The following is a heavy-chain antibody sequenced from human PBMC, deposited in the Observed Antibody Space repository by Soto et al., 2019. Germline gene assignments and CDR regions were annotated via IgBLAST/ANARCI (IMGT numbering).Heavy chain of an antibody. V-gene: IGHV4-59*07. Sequence: SATLSLTCTVPGASIPSYFWIWIRQPPGKGLEWIGYIYYSGSTNYNPSLKSRVTISVDTSKNQFSLKLSSVTAADTAVYYCARTYGFDAFDIWGQGTMVT. CDR2: IYYSGST. CDR1: GASIPSYF. CDR3: ARTYGFDAFDI. D-gene: IGHD4-17*01. J-gene: IGHJ3*02.